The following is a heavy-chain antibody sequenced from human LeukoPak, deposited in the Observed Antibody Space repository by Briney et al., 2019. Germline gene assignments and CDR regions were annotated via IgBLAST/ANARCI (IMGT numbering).Heavy chain of an antibody. CDR3: ARRVSWFDP. V-gene: IGHV4-59*08. Sequence: PSETLSLTCTVSGGSIGSYSWSWIRQPPGKGLEWIGYIYYSGSTNYNPSLKSRVTISVDTSKNQFSLKLSSVTAADTAVYYCARRVSWFDPWGQGTLVTVSS. J-gene: IGHJ5*02. CDR1: GGSIGSYS. D-gene: IGHD3-10*01. CDR2: IYYSGST.